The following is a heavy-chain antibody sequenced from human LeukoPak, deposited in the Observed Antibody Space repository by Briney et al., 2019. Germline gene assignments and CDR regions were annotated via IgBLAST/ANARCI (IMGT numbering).Heavy chain of an antibody. D-gene: IGHD1-26*01. V-gene: IGHV4-59*01. Sequence: SETLSLTCSVSGASISSYYWNWIRQPPGKGLEWIGNIYTSGGTNYNPSLKNRVTISLDTSKDQFSLKLTSVTDADTAFYYCAKDWELGSWGQGTLVTVSS. CDR3: AKDWELGS. J-gene: IGHJ5*02. CDR1: GASISSYY. CDR2: IYTSGGT.